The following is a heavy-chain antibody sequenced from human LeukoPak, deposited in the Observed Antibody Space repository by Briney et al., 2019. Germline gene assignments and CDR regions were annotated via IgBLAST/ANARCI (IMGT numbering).Heavy chain of an antibody. J-gene: IGHJ4*02. D-gene: IGHD1-26*01. CDR2: ISGSGGST. CDR3: AKGRNQWELLPEFDY. V-gene: IGHV3-23*01. CDR1: GFTFSSYA. Sequence: EGSLRLSCAASGFTFSSYAMSWVRQAPGKGLEWVSAISGSGGSTYYADSAKGRFTISRDNSKNTLYLQMNSLRAEDTAVYYCAKGRNQWELLPEFDYWGQGTLVTVSS.